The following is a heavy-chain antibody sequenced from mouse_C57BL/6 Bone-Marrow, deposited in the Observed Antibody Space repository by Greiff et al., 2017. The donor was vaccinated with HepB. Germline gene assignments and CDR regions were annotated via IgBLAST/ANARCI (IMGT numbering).Heavy chain of an antibody. CDR1: GFNFKDDY. J-gene: IGHJ3*01. V-gene: IGHV14-4*01. CDR3: TQLGQAFAY. CDR2: IDPENGDT. Sequence: EVKLQESGAELVRPGASVKLSCTASGFNFKDDYMHWVKQRPEQGLEWIGWIDPENGDTEYASKFQGKATITADTSSNTAYLQLSSLTSEDTAVYYCTQLGQAFAYWGQGTLVTVSA. D-gene: IGHD4-1*02.